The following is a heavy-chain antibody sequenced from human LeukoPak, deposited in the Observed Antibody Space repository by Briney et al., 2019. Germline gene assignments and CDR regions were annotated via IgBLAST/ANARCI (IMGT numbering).Heavy chain of an antibody. Sequence: SVKVSCKASGGTFSSYAISWVRQAPGQGLEWMGGIIPIFGTANYEQKFQGRVTITTDEFTSTAYMELSSLRAEDTAVYYCARGSPTIEYGDYWGQGTLVTASS. CDR1: GGTFSSYA. CDR3: ARGSPTIEYGDY. J-gene: IGHJ4*02. CDR2: IIPIFGTA. V-gene: IGHV1-69*05. D-gene: IGHD2/OR15-2a*01.